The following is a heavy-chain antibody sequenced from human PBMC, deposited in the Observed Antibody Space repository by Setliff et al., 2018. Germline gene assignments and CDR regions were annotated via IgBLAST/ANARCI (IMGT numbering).Heavy chain of an antibody. Sequence: SETLSLTCTVSGGSISSYYWTWIRQSPGKGLEWIGNIYDSGSINYNPSLKSRVTTSVDTSKNQFSLKLSAVTAADTAVYFCARSPSSGAYWNPRPFYSDYWARGTLVTVSS. CDR1: GGSISSYY. J-gene: IGHJ4*02. D-gene: IGHD1-26*01. CDR3: ARSPSSGAYWNPRPFYSDY. V-gene: IGHV4-59*08. CDR2: IYDSGSI.